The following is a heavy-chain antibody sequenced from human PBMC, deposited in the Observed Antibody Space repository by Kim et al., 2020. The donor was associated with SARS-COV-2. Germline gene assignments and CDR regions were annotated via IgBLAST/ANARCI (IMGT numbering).Heavy chain of an antibody. CDR3: TTDQYGILPYFDY. J-gene: IGHJ4*02. Sequence: YAAPVKGRFTISRYDSKNTLYLQMNSLKTEDTAVYYCTTDQYGILPYFDYWGQGTLVTVSS. D-gene: IGHD6-6*01. V-gene: IGHV3-15*01.